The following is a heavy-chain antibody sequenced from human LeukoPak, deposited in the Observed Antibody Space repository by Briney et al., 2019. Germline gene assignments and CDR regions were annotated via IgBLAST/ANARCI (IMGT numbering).Heavy chain of an antibody. V-gene: IGHV1-46*01. D-gene: IGHD6-13*01. J-gene: IGHJ4*02. CDR1: GYTFTSYY. CDR2: INPSGGST. Sequence: ASVKVSCKASGYTFTSYYMHWVRQAPGQGLEWMGIINPSGGSTSYAQKFQGRVTMTRDTSTSTVYMELSSLRSEDTAVYYCAREAHYNSRIAAAGYFDYWGQGTLVTVSS. CDR3: AREAHYNSRIAAAGYFDY.